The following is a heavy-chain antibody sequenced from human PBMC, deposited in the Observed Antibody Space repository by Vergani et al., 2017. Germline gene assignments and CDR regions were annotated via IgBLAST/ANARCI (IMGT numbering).Heavy chain of an antibody. CDR2: IYYSGST. Sequence: QVQLQESGPGLVKPSETLSLTCTVSGGSISSYYWSWIRQPPGKGLEWIGYIYYSGSTNYNPSLKSRVTISVDTSKNQFSLKLSSVTAADTAVYYCARAGSSFLGWFDPWGQGTLVTVSS. D-gene: IGHD6-6*01. CDR1: GGSISSYY. J-gene: IGHJ5*02. V-gene: IGHV4-59*01. CDR3: ARAGSSFLGWFDP.